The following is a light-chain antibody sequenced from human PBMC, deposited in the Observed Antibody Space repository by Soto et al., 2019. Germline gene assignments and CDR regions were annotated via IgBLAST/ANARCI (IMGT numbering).Light chain of an antibody. J-gene: IGKJ1*01. CDR3: QHYNDNWPT. V-gene: IGKV3-20*01. CDR1: QSVSSSY. Sequence: EIVLTQSPGTLSLSPGERATLSCRASQSVSSSYLAWYQQKPGQAPRLLIYGASSRATGTPARFSGSGSGTEFTLTISSLQSEDFAVYYCQHYNDNWPTFGQGTKVDIK. CDR2: GAS.